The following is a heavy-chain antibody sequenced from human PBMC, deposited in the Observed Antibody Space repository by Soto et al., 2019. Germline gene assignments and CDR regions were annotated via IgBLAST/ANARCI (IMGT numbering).Heavy chain of an antibody. D-gene: IGHD2-2*01. CDR1: GFTFNNYG. CDR2: ISSSSSNI. CDR3: ARDPRRCSYTSCYDGYYYYYMDV. Sequence: EVQLVESGGGLVQPGGSLRLSCAASGFTFNNYGMYWVRQAPGKGLEWVSYISSSSSNIYYADSVKGRFTTSRDNARNSLYLQMASLRAEDTAIYYCARDPRRCSYTSCYDGYYYYYMDVWGKGAPVTVSS. J-gene: IGHJ6*03. V-gene: IGHV3-48*01.